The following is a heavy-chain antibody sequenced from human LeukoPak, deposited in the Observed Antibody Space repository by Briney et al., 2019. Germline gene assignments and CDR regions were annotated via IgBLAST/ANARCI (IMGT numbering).Heavy chain of an antibody. CDR1: GDTLTELS. Sequence: ASVKVSCKVYGDTLTELSTHWVRQAPGKGLEWMGGFDPELGEAIYAQTFQGRITMTEDTSTDTAYMELSSLTSDDTAVYYCAAEGQRLLGYWGQGALVTVSS. CDR3: AAEGQRLLGY. CDR2: FDPELGEA. J-gene: IGHJ4*02. V-gene: IGHV1-24*01. D-gene: IGHD3-10*01.